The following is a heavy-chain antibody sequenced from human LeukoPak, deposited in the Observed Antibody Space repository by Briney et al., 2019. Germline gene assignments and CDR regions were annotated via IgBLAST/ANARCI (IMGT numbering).Heavy chain of an antibody. Sequence: PSETLSLTCTVSGGSISSGSYYWSWIRQPAGKGLEWIGRIYTSGSTNYNPSLKSRVTISVDTSKNQFSLKLSSVTAADTAVYYCARGGSPGLKDYWGQGTLVTVSS. V-gene: IGHV4-61*02. CDR3: ARGGSPGLKDY. J-gene: IGHJ4*02. D-gene: IGHD3/OR15-3a*01. CDR2: IYTSGST. CDR1: GGSISSGSYY.